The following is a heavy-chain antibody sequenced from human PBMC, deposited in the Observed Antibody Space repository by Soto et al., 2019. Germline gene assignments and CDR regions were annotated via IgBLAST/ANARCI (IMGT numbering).Heavy chain of an antibody. Sequence: ASGKVSWKASWYTFTRYGIKLGRQAPGKRLEWMGWINTNTGNPTYAQGFTGRVVFSSDTSVSTAYLQICSLKSDDTAVYYCARKRQSYSSSPAWFDPWGQGTLVTVSS. J-gene: IGHJ5*02. V-gene: IGHV7-4-1*01. D-gene: IGHD3-22*01. CDR2: INTNTGNP. CDR3: ARKRQSYSSSPAWFDP. CDR1: WYTFTRYG.